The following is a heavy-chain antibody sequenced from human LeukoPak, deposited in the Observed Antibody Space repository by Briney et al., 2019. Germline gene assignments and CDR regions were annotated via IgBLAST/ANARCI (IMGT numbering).Heavy chain of an antibody. V-gene: IGHV4-31*03. CDR1: GGSISSGGYY. CDR2: IYYSGST. J-gene: IGHJ6*02. CDR3: ACADKRYYYYGMDV. Sequence: SETLFLTCTVSGGSISSGGYYWRWLRQHPGKGLEWIGYIYYSGSTYYNPSLKSRVTISLDTSNNQFSLKLSSLTAADTAVYYCACADKRYYYYGMDVWGQGTTVTVSS.